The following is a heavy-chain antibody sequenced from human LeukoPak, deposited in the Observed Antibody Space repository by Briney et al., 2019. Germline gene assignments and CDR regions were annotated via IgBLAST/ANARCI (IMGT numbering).Heavy chain of an antibody. CDR1: GFTFSSYG. D-gene: IGHD4-17*01. V-gene: IGHV3-30*18. Sequence: PGGSLRLSCAASGFTFSSYGIHWVRQAPGKGLEWVAVISYDGSNKYYADSVKGRFTISRDNSKNTLYLQMNSLRAEDTAVYYCAKDCTVTTGNFDYWGQGTLVTVSS. CDR2: ISYDGSNK. CDR3: AKDCTVTTGNFDY. J-gene: IGHJ4*02.